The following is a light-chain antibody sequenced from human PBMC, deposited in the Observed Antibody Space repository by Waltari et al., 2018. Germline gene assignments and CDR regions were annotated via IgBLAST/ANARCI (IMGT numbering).Light chain of an antibody. Sequence: QSALTQPASVSGSPGQSRTISCTGPSSDLGGSNHVSWYQQYPGKAPKLIISDVSSRPSGVSNRFFGSKSGNTASLTISGLQAEDEAVYFCSSYSTSITPYVFGTGTKVTVL. CDR3: SSYSTSITPYV. V-gene: IGLV2-14*03. CDR1: SSDLGGSNH. J-gene: IGLJ1*01. CDR2: DVS.